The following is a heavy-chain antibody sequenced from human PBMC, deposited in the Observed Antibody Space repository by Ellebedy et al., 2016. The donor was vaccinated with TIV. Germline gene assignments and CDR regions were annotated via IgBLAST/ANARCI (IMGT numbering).Heavy chain of an antibody. V-gene: IGHV1-18*01. J-gene: IGHJ4*02. CDR3: ARGGFMVRGVIITEAADY. CDR2: ISAYNGNT. Sequence: ASVKVSXKASSYTFTSYGISWVRQAPGQGLEWMGWISAYNGNTNYAQKLQGRVTMTTDTSTSTAYMELRSLRSDDTAVYYCARGGFMVRGVIITEAADYWGQGTLVTVSS. CDR1: SYTFTSYG. D-gene: IGHD3-10*01.